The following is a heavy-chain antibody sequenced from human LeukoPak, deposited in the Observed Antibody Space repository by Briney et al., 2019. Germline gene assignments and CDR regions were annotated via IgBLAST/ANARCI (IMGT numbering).Heavy chain of an antibody. V-gene: IGHV3-23*01. CDR2: ISGSGGST. CDR3: ARDKVVPAAIGHY. J-gene: IGHJ4*02. CDR1: GFTFSSYA. D-gene: IGHD2-2*01. Sequence: GGSLRLSCAASGFTFSSYAMSWVRQALGKGLEWVSAISGSGGSTYYADSVKGRFTISRDNAKNSLYLQMNSLRAEDTAVYYCARDKVVPAAIGHYWGQGTLVTVSS.